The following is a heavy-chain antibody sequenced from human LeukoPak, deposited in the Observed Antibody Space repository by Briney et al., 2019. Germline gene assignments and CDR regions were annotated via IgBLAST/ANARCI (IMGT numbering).Heavy chain of an antibody. CDR2: ISSHGGST. J-gene: IGHJ4*02. V-gene: IGHV3-64*01. CDR3: ARDGWSSAWYVDY. Sequence: PGGSLRLSCAASEFSVGSNYMTWVRQAPGKGLEYVSAISSHGGSTYYANSVKGRFTISRDNSKNTLYLQMGSLRAEDMAVYYCARDGWSSAWYVDYWGQGTLVTVSS. CDR1: EFSVGSNY. D-gene: IGHD6-19*01.